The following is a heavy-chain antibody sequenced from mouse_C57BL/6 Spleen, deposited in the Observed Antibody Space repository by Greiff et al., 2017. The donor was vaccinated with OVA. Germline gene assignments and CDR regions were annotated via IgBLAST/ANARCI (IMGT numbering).Heavy chain of an antibody. CDR1: GFTFSSYG. Sequence: DVMLVESGGDLVKPGGSLKLSCAASGFTFSSYGMSWVRQTPDKRLEWVATISSGGSYTYYPDSVKGRFTISRDNAKNTLYLQMSSLKSEDTAMYYCARWGLRGDFDVWGTGTTVTVSS. J-gene: IGHJ1*03. D-gene: IGHD2-4*01. CDR3: ARWGLRGDFDV. V-gene: IGHV5-6*02. CDR2: ISSGGSYT.